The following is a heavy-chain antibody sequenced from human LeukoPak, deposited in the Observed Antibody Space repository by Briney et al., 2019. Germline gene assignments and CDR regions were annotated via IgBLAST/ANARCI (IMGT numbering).Heavy chain of an antibody. CDR1: GSSFNTYY. V-gene: IGHV4-4*07. Sequence: PSETLSLTCSVSGSSFNTYYWSWIRQPAGKAREWIGRIHTSGSADYSPSLQSRVTISVDMSKKEFSLKLTSVTAADTAVYYCARDIVYLIDEDYGWGQGILVTVSS. CDR2: IHTSGSA. CDR3: ARDIVYLIDEDYG. J-gene: IGHJ4*02. D-gene: IGHD4-17*01.